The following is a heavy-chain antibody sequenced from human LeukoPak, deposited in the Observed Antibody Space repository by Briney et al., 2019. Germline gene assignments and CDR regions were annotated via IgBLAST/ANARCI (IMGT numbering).Heavy chain of an antibody. D-gene: IGHD3-10*01. J-gene: IGHJ6*02. CDR1: GFTFSNSW. V-gene: IGHV3-30*03. Sequence: GGSLRLSCAASGFTFSNSWLHWVRQAPGKGLEWVAVISYDGSNKYYADSVKGRFTISRDNSKNTLYLQMNSLRAEDTAVYYCARDFTMVRGVIDPSWYYYYGMDVWGQGTTVTVSS. CDR3: ARDFTMVRGVIDPSWYYYYGMDV. CDR2: ISYDGSNK.